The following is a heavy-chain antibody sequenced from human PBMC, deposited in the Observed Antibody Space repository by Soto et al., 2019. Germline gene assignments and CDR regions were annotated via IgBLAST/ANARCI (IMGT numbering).Heavy chain of an antibody. CDR1: GGSFSGYY. Sequence: SETLSLTCAVYGGSFSGYYWSWIRQPPGKGLEWIGEINHSGSTNYNPSLKSRVTISVDTSKNQFSLKLSSVTAADTAVYYCARVRGLLWFGELSAYYYYYMDVWDKGTTVTVSS. CDR3: ARVRGLLWFGELSAYYYYYMDV. D-gene: IGHD3-10*01. CDR2: INHSGST. V-gene: IGHV4-34*01. J-gene: IGHJ6*03.